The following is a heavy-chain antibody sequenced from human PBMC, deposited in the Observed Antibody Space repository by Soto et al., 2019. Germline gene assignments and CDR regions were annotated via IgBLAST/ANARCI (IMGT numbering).Heavy chain of an antibody. J-gene: IGHJ4*02. V-gene: IGHV3-66*01. CDR1: GFSVSTNF. D-gene: IGHD4-17*01. CDR3: STAPAFFDY. Sequence: EVQLVDSGGGLVQPGGSLRLSCAASGFSVSTNFMAWVRQAPGKGLEWVSVIYSGGSAYYADSVRGRFTISRDSSKNTLYLQMNSLRAEDTAVYYCSTAPAFFDYWGQGTLVTVSS. CDR2: IYSGGSA.